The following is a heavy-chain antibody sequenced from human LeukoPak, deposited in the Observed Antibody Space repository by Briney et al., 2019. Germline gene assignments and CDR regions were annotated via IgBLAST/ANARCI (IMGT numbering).Heavy chain of an antibody. J-gene: IGHJ4*02. CDR1: GLTFSSYA. CDR2: ISGTGGST. D-gene: IGHD5-12*01. Sequence: PGGSLRLSCAASGLTFSSYAMSWVRQAPGKGLEWVSAISGTGGSTYYADSVKGRFTISRDNSKNTLYLQMNSLRAEDTAVYFCVRKALGYRLGYGDYWGQGTLVTASS. V-gene: IGHV3-23*01. CDR3: VRKALGYRLGYGDY.